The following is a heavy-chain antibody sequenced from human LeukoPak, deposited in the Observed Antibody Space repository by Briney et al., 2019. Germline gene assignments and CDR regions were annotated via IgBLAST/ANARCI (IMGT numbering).Heavy chain of an antibody. CDR1: GFTFSSYS. D-gene: IGHD6-19*01. CDR2: ISTSSDYI. Sequence: GGSLRLACGVSGFTFSSYSMNWVRQAPGKGLEWVSFISTSSDYIYYADSVKGRFTISRDNDRNSLYLQMNSLRAEDTAVYYCASQTTRRLPVAVADYFDYWGQGTLVTVSS. V-gene: IGHV3-21*01. J-gene: IGHJ4*02. CDR3: ASQTTRRLPVAVADYFDY.